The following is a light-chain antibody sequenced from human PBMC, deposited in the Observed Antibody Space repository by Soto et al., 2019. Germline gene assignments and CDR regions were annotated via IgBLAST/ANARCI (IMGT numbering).Light chain of an antibody. V-gene: IGKV1-5*03. CDR1: QSISTW. J-gene: IGKJ1*01. CDR2: KAS. CDR3: QQYINRWT. Sequence: DIQMTQSPSTLSASVGDRVTLTCRASQSISTWLAWYQQKPGKAPKLLIYKASSLESGVPSRFSGSGSGTEFALTISSLQPDDFSTYYCQQYINRWTFGQGTKVEIK.